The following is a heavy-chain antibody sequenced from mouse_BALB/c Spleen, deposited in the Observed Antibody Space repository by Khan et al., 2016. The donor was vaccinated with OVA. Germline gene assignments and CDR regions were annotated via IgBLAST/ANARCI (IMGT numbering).Heavy chain of an antibody. CDR2: INTYSGEP. Sequence: QMQLVQSGPELKKPGETVKISCKASGYTFTNYGMNWVKQAPGKGLKWMGWINTYSGEPTYADDFKGRSAFSLETSASTAYLQIKNLKHEDSATYFCARSNSYWYFDVWGAGTTVTVSS. D-gene: IGHD4-1*02. J-gene: IGHJ1*01. CDR1: GYTFTNYG. V-gene: IGHV9-3-1*01. CDR3: ARSNSYWYFDV.